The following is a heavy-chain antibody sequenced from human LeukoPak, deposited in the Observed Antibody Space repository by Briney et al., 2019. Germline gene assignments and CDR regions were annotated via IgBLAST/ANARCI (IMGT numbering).Heavy chain of an antibody. D-gene: IGHD2-21*02. CDR1: GFTFNADT. CDR2: IDSSSGSK. Sequence: GGSLRLSCAASGFTFNADTMNWVRQAPGKGLEWPSSIDSSSGSKFYADSVRGRFIISRDNAKKSLYLQMNSLRADDSAEYYCVRGDRRDFWGQGTLVIVSS. CDR3: VRGDRRDF. V-gene: IGHV3-21*01. J-gene: IGHJ4*02.